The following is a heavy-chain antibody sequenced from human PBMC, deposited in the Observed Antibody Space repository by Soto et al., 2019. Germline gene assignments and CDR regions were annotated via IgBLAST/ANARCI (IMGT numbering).Heavy chain of an antibody. CDR1: GFTFSSYA. CDR3: AKGRRYFDWLSNNRHEYYFDY. Sequence: TGWSLSLSCAASGFTFSSYAMSWVRQAPGKGLEWVSAISGSGGSTYYADSVKGRFTISRDNSKNTLYLQMNSLRAEDTAVYYCAKGRRYFDWLSNNRHEYYFDYWGQGTLVTVSS. CDR2: ISGSGGST. J-gene: IGHJ4*02. V-gene: IGHV3-23*01. D-gene: IGHD3-9*01.